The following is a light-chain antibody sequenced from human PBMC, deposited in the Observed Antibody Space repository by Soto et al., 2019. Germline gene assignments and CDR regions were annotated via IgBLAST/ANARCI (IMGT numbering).Light chain of an antibody. CDR3: LQDYNYPRT. V-gene: IGKV1-6*01. CDR2: AAS. J-gene: IGKJ1*01. CDR1: QGIKND. Sequence: AIQMTQSPSSLSASVGDRVTITCRASQGIKNDLGWYQQKPGKAPKLLISAASNLQSGVPSRFNGSGVGSDFTLTISSLQPEDFATYYCLQDYNYPRTFGQGNRVEIK.